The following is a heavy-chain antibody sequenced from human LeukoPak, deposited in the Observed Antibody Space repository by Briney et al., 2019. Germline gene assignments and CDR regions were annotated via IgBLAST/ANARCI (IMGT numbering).Heavy chain of an antibody. CDR2: IYYSGST. J-gene: IGHJ4*02. CDR3: ARGNRREYDYVWGSYRPYFDY. Sequence: SETLSLTCTVSGGSISSSSYYWGWLRPPPGQGLVWFGYIYYSGSTYYNPSLKSRVTISVDTSKNQFSLKLSSVTAADTAVYYCARGNRREYDYVWGSYRPYFDYWGQGTLVTVSS. D-gene: IGHD3-16*02. CDR1: GGSISSSSYY. V-gene: IGHV4-31*03.